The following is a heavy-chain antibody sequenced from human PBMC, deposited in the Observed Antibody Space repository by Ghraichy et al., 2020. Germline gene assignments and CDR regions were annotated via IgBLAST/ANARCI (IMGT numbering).Heavy chain of an antibody. V-gene: IGHV3-11*01. CDR2: ISSSGSTI. Sequence: LSLTCAASGFTFSDYYMSWIRQAPGKGLEWVSYISSSGSTIYYADSVKGRFTISRDNAKNSLYLQMNSLRAEDTAVYYCARGVPKTTYYDYVWGSYRQPYFDYWGQGTLVTVSS. CDR1: GFTFSDYY. D-gene: IGHD3-16*02. J-gene: IGHJ4*02. CDR3: ARGVPKTTYYDYVWGSYRQPYFDY.